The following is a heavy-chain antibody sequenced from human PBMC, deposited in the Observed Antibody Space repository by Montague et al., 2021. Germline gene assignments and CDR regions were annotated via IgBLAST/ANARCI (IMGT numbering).Heavy chain of an antibody. D-gene: IGHD3-22*01. Sequence: CLRLSCAASGFTFSTFPMHWVRQAPGKGLEWVALISHDGSNKYYADSVRGRFTVSRDNSKNTLYLQTSSLRADDTAVYYCARWRVYYDSSGYAAWGRRTLVTVSS. CDR1: GFTFSTFP. V-gene: IGHV3-30-3*01. J-gene: IGHJ5*02. CDR2: ISHDGSNK. CDR3: ARWRVYYDSSGYAA.